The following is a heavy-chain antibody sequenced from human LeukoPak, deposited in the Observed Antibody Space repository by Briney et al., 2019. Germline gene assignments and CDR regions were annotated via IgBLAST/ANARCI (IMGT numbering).Heavy chain of an antibody. V-gene: IGHV4-34*01. Sequence: SETLSLTCAVYGGSFSGYYWSWIRQPPGKGLEWIGEINHRGSTNYNPSLKSRATISVDTSKNQFSLKLSSVTAADTAVYYCARLGGSGHVEGYYYYYMDVWGKGTTVTISS. CDR2: INHRGST. CDR1: GGSFSGYY. D-gene: IGHD5-12*01. J-gene: IGHJ6*03. CDR3: ARLGGSGHVEGYYYYYMDV.